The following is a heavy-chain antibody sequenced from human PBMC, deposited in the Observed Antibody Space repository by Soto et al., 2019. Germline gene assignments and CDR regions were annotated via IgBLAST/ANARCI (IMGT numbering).Heavy chain of an antibody. CDR2: IYYSGST. CDR3: AREGGGNSRGYFQH. CDR1: GGSISSYY. Sequence: SETLSLTCTVSGGSISSYYWSWIRQPPGKGLEWIGYIYYSGSTNYNPSLKSRVTISVDTSKNQFSLKLSSVTAADTAVYYCAREGGGNSRGYFQHWGQGTLVTVSS. J-gene: IGHJ1*01. D-gene: IGHD2-21*02. V-gene: IGHV4-59*01.